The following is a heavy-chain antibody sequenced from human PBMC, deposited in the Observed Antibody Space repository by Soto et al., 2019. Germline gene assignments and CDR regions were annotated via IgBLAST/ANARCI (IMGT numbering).Heavy chain of an antibody. Sequence: EVQLLESGGGLVHPGGSLRLSCAASGFTFSSYSMSWVRQAPGKGLEWVSAISGNSGYIYYADSVKGRFTITRYNSQNGLYLQMNSLRAVDTAVYYCQGINRIIAPTYPRPYWGQGTLVTGTS. CDR2: ISGNSGYI. D-gene: IGHD6-13*01. CDR3: QGINRIIAPTYPRPY. J-gene: IGHJ4*02. V-gene: IGHV3-23*01. CDR1: GFTFSSYS.